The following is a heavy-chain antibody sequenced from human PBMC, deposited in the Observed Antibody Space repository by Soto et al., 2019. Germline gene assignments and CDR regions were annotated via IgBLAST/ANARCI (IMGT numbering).Heavy chain of an antibody. Sequence: SETLSLTCTVSGGAIINGGYYFNCVRQRPWKGLELIGYIHYSGSTWYNPSLESRVTISVDTSKDQFSLKLRSVTAADTAVYYCARVRGSGSYAAYYFDSWGQGTLVTVSS. D-gene: IGHD3-10*01. V-gene: IGHV4-31*03. J-gene: IGHJ4*01. CDR3: ARVRGSGSYAAYYFDS. CDR1: GGAIINGGYY. CDR2: IHYSGST.